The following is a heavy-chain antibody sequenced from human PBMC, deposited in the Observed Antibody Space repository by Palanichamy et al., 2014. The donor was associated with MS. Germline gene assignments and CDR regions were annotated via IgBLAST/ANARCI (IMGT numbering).Heavy chain of an antibody. D-gene: IGHD2-2*01. V-gene: IGHV1-3*04. J-gene: IGHJ6*03. CDR3: ARCCSSTRCSFRRIHQYYYMDV. Sequence: LVQSGAEVKKPGASVKVSCKASGYIFTRCAMNRVRQAPGQRLEWMEWINTGNGNTKYSQKFQGRVTTTRDTSANTAYMELSSLRSEDTAVYYCARCCSSTRCSFRRIHQYYYMDVWGRGTTVTVSS. CDR1: GYIFTRCA. CDR2: INTGNGNT.